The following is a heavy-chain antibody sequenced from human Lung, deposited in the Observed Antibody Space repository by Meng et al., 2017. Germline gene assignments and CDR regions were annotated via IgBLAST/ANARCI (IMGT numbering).Heavy chain of an antibody. CDR2: INRDGTKP. CDR3: TNDRLNH. CDR1: GFTFTDHW. D-gene: IGHD1-1*01. V-gene: IGHV3-74*01. J-gene: IGHJ1*01. Sequence: EVQWVESGGGLVPPGGSLRLSCAASGFTFTDHWMHWVRQGPGKGLVWVSRINRDGTKPTYADSVKGRFTISRDNAKNTLYLQMNNLRAEDTAFYYCTNDRLNHWGQGALVTAPQ.